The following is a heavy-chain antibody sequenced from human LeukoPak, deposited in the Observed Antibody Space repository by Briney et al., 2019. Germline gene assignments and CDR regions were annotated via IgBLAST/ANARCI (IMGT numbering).Heavy chain of an antibody. Sequence: GGSLRLSCAASGFTFSSYGMHWVRQAPGKGLEWVAVISYDGSNKCYADSVKGRFTISRDNSKNTLYLQMNSLRAEDTAVYYCAKGTYYYDSSGYYLFDYWGQGTLVTVSS. CDR1: GFTFSSYG. J-gene: IGHJ4*02. CDR2: ISYDGSNK. D-gene: IGHD3-22*01. V-gene: IGHV3-30*18. CDR3: AKGTYYYDSSGYYLFDY.